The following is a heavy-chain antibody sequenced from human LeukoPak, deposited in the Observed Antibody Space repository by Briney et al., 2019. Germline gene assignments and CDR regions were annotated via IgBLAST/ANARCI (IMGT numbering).Heavy chain of an antibody. CDR3: ARSVAGTVDY. Sequence: ASVKVSCKDSGYSFTSYDVNWVPPATGQGLEWVGWMNPNSGKTGYAQKCQGRVTMTRNTSISTAYMELSSLRSEDTAVYYCARSVAGTVDYWGQGTLVTVSS. CDR1: GYSFTSYD. D-gene: IGHD6-19*01. J-gene: IGHJ4*02. V-gene: IGHV1-8*01. CDR2: MNPNSGKT.